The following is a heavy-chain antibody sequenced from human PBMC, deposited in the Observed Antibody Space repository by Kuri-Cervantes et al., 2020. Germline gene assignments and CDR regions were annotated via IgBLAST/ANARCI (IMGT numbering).Heavy chain of an antibody. J-gene: IGHJ4*02. D-gene: IGHD1-14*01. CDR1: GGSISSSGYY. CDR2: IYYSGST. V-gene: IGHV4-39*01. Sequence: SETLSLTCTVSGGSISSSGYYWGWVRQPPGKGLEWIGSIYYSGSTFYNPSLRSRVSMSVDTPKNQLSLKLSSVTAADTAVYYCARQLVLNQGGYFDYWGQGTLVTVSS. CDR3: ARQLVLNQGGYFDY.